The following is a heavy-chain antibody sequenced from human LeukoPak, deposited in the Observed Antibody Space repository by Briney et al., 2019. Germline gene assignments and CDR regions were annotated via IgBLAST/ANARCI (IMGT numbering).Heavy chain of an antibody. J-gene: IGHJ6*02. CDR3: ARAPYYYDSSAPEGYYYYGMDV. D-gene: IGHD3-22*01. CDR2: IYSGGST. CDR1: GFTVSSNY. V-gene: IGHV3-66*01. Sequence: TGGSLRLSCAASGFTVSSNYMSWVRQAPGKGLEWVSVIYSGGSTYYADSVKGRFTISRDNSKNTLYLQMNSLRAEDTAVYYCARAPYYYDSSAPEGYYYYGMDVWSQGTTVTVSS.